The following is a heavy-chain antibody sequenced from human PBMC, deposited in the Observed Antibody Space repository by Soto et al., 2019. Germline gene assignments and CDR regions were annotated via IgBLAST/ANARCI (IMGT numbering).Heavy chain of an antibody. CDR2: INHSGST. V-gene: IGHV4-34*01. CDR1: GGSFSGYY. Sequence: SETLSLTCAVYGGSFSGYYWSWIRQPPGKGLEWIGEINHSGSTNYNPSLKSRVTISVDTSKNQFSLKLSSVTAADTAVYYCARGLGIAARRYRGHDYWGQGTLVTVSS. D-gene: IGHD6-6*01. J-gene: IGHJ4*02. CDR3: ARGLGIAARRYRGHDY.